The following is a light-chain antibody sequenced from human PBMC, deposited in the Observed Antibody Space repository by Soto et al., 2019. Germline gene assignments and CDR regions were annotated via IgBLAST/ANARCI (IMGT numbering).Light chain of an antibody. CDR2: DAS. CDR3: LCYITYPWT. Sequence: EVVLTQSPGTLSLSPGERATLSCRASQSVGSSYLAWYQQKPGQAPRLLIYDASSRATGIPDRFSGSGSGTDFTLTISRLEPEDFATYYCLCYITYPWTFGQGTKVEIK. V-gene: IGKV3-20*01. J-gene: IGKJ1*01. CDR1: QSVGSSY.